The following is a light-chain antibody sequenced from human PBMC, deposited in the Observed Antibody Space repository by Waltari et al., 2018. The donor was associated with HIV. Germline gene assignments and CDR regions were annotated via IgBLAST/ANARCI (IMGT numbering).Light chain of an antibody. Sequence: QSALTQPRSVSGSPGQSVPISCTGTSSDVGNYDFVTWYQQHPGKAPRLIICDVTKRPSGVPDRFSGSKSGNTASLTISGLQADDEADYFCSSHAVISTYVFGVGTTVTVL. V-gene: IGLV2-11*01. CDR3: SSHAVISTYV. CDR2: DVT. CDR1: SSDVGNYDF. J-gene: IGLJ1*01.